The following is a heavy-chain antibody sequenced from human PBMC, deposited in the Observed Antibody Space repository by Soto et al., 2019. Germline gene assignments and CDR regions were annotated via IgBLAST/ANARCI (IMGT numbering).Heavy chain of an antibody. CDR3: ARHTPAISISDH. J-gene: IGHJ4*02. CDR2: IYYSGST. CDR1: GGSISSSSYY. Sequence: QLQLQESGPGLVKPSETLSLTCTVSGGSISSSSYYWGWIRQPPGKGLEWIGSIYYSGSTYYNPSLKSRVTLSVDTSKNRFALKLSSVTAADTAVYYCARHTPAISISDHWGQGTLVTVSS. V-gene: IGHV4-39*01. D-gene: IGHD2-15*01.